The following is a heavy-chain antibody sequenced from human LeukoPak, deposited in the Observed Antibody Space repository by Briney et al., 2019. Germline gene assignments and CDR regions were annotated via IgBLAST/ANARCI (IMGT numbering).Heavy chain of an antibody. CDR2: IYYSGST. CDR3: ARGYSRITNFDY. V-gene: IGHV4-59*01. Sequence: PSETLSLTCTVSGGSISSYYWSWIRQPPGKGLEWTGYIYYSGSTNYNPSLKSRVTISVDTSKNQFSLKLSSVTAADTAVYYCARGYSRITNFDYWGQGTLVTVSS. D-gene: IGHD6-13*01. CDR1: GGSISSYY. J-gene: IGHJ4*02.